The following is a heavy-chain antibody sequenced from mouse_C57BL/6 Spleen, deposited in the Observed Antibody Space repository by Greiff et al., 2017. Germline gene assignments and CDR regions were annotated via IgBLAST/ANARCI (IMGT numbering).Heavy chain of an antibody. J-gene: IGHJ3*01. V-gene: IGHV1-81*01. CDR2: IYPRSGNT. CDR3: AREEAWFAY. Sequence: VQLVESGAELARPGASVKLSCKASGYTFTSYGISWVKQRTGQGLEWIGVIYPRSGNTYYNEKFKGKATLTADKSSSTAYMDLRSLTSEDSADYCCAREEAWFAYWGQGTLVTVSA. CDR1: GYTFTSYG.